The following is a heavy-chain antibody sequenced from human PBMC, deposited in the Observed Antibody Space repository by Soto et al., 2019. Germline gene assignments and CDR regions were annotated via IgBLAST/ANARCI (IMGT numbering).Heavy chain of an antibody. CDR1: GFNVNSDY. CDR2: IYSGETT. J-gene: IGHJ5*02. V-gene: IGHV3-53*01. CDR3: VKDIGPFSHVQRGFDP. Sequence: EVQLVESGGGLIHPGGSLRLSCAASGFNVNSDYMNWVRQTPGKGLEWVASIYSGETTYYADSVRGRFTISSDKSKNTLYLQISSLRAEDTALYYCVKDIGPFSHVQRGFDPWGQGTLVTFSA. D-gene: IGHD3-9*01.